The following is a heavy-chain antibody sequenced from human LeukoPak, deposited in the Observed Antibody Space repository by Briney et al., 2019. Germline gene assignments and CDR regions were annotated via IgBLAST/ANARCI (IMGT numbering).Heavy chain of an antibody. CDR2: INPNSGGT. Sequence: GASVKVSCKASGYTFTGYYMHWVRQAPGQGLEWMGWINPNSGGTNYAQKFQGRVTMTRDTSISTAYMELSRLRSDDTAVYYCARGRRLAYYYDSSGYYYDYWGQGTLVTVSS. V-gene: IGHV1-2*02. D-gene: IGHD3-22*01. CDR3: ARGRRLAYYYDSSGYYYDY. J-gene: IGHJ4*02. CDR1: GYTFTGYY.